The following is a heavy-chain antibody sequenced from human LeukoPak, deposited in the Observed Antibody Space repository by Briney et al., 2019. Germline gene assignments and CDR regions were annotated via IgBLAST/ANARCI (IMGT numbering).Heavy chain of an antibody. J-gene: IGHJ4*02. Sequence: GGSLRLSCAASGFTFSSYEMNWVRQAPGKGLEWVSYISGGGRRIYYADSVKGRFAISRDNAKNSLYLQMNSLRADDTAVYYCARSYASGSTLGYFDYWGQGTLVTVSS. CDR1: GFTFSSYE. CDR3: ARSYASGSTLGYFDY. V-gene: IGHV3-48*03. CDR2: ISGGGRRI. D-gene: IGHD3-10*01.